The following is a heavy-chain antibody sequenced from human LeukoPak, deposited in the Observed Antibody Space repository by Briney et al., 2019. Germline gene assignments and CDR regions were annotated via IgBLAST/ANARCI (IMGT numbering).Heavy chain of an antibody. D-gene: IGHD6-13*01. J-gene: IGHJ4*02. CDR3: ARDRTAADFDY. V-gene: IGHV3-7*01. CDR1: GFTFSSYW. CDR2: IKQDGSEK. Sequence: GGSLRLSCVASGFTFSSYWMSWVRQAPGKGLEWVANIKQDGSEKYYVDSVKGRFTISRDNAKNSLYLQMNSLRAEDTAVYYCARDRTAADFDYWGQGTLVTVSS.